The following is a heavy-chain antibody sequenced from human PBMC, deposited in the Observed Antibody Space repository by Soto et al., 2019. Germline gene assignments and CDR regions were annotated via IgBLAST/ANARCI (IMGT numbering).Heavy chain of an antibody. CDR2: IYYSGST. V-gene: IGHV4-59*01. CDR3: AREAREGRYDSSGYYFNFYYYCGMDV. CDR1: GGSISSYY. Sequence: KPSETLSLTCTVSGGSISSYYWSWIRQPPGKGLEWIGYIYYSGSTNYNPSLKSRVTISVDTSKNQFSLKLSSVTAADTAVYYCAREAREGRYDSSGYYFNFYYYCGMDVWGQGTTVTVSS. D-gene: IGHD3-22*01. J-gene: IGHJ6*02.